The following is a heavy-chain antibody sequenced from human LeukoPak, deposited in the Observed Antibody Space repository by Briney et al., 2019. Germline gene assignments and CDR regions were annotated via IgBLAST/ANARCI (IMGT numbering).Heavy chain of an antibody. CDR3: ARERWAGGYYFDY. CDR1: GFTFSSFS. J-gene: IGHJ4*02. CDR2: ISSGGDYK. Sequence: GGSLRLSCAASGFTFSSFSMNWVRQAPGKGLEWVSSISSGGDYKHYADSVKGRLTISRDNAKNSLFLQMNSLRAEDTAVYYCARERWAGGYYFDYWGQGTQVTVSS. D-gene: IGHD2-15*01. V-gene: IGHV3-21*01.